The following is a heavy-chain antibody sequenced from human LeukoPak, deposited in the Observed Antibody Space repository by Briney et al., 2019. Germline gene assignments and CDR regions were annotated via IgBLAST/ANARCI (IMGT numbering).Heavy chain of an antibody. J-gene: IGHJ3*02. CDR2: IYTSGST. Sequence: SETLSLTCTVSGGSISSYYWSWIRRPAGKGLEWIGRIYTSGSTNYNPSLKSRVTMSVDTSKNQFSLKLSSVTAADTAVYYCARERITMVRGGRGAFDIWGQGTMVTVSS. CDR1: GGSISSYY. CDR3: ARERITMVRGGRGAFDI. D-gene: IGHD3-10*01. V-gene: IGHV4-4*07.